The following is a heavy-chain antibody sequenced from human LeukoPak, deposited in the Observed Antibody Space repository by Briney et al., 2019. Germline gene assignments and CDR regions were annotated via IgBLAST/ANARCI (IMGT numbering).Heavy chain of an antibody. J-gene: IGHJ4*02. Sequence: PGRSLRLSCAGSGFTFDDYAMHGVRQAPGKGLEWVSGISWNSGSIGYAASVKGRFTISRDHAKNSLYLQMNSLSAEDTALYYCAKAYFGYSYGYSFDYWGQGTLVTVSS. CDR1: GFTFDDYA. CDR2: ISWNSGSI. D-gene: IGHD5-18*01. CDR3: AKAYFGYSYGYSFDY. V-gene: IGHV3-9*01.